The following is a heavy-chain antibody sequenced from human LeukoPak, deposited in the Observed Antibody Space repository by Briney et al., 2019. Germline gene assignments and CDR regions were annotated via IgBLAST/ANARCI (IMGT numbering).Heavy chain of an antibody. Sequence: PGGSLRLACALSGFTFSSYWMHSVRQAPGKGLGWVSRINSDGGGTSYADSVKGRFTISRDNAKNTLYLQMNSLRAEDTAVYYCARDVGYSFDYWGQGTLVTVSS. CDR2: INSDGGGT. D-gene: IGHD2-15*01. CDR1: GFTFSSYW. V-gene: IGHV3-74*01. CDR3: ARDVGYSFDY. J-gene: IGHJ4*02.